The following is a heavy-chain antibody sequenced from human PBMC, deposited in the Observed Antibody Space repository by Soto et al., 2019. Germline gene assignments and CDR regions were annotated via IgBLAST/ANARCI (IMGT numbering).Heavy chain of an antibody. CDR3: ARQYCGGDCYSHYYYYGMDV. J-gene: IGHJ6*02. CDR1: GGSVSSGSYY. CDR2: IYYSGST. D-gene: IGHD2-21*02. V-gene: IGHV4-61*01. Sequence: QVQLQESGPGLVKPSETLSLTCTVSGGSVSSGSYYWSWIRQPPGKGLEWIGYIYYSGSTNYNPSLQSRVTISVDTSKNQFSLELSSVTAADTAVYYCARQYCGGDCYSHYYYYGMDVWGQGTTVTVSS.